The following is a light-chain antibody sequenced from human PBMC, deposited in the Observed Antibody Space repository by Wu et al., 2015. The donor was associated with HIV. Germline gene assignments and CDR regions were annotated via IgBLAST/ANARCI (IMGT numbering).Light chain of an antibody. CDR3: QQYNEWPPLYS. CDR1: QSASTN. V-gene: IGKV3-15*01. CDR2: GAS. J-gene: IGKJ2*03. Sequence: VTLSCRASQSASTNLAWYQQKPGQAPRLLIHGASTRATGIPDRFSGSGSGTEFSLTISSLQPEDFAVYYCQQYNEWPPLYSFGQGTRLEIK.